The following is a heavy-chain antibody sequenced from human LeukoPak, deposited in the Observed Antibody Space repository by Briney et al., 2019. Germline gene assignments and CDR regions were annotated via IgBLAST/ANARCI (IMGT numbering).Heavy chain of an antibody. D-gene: IGHD3-10*01. CDR3: AKGKWFGELLGIDY. Sequence: PGGSLRLSCAASGFTFSSYWMHWVRQAPGKGLVWVSRINSDGSDTSYADSVKGRFTISRDNAKNTLYLQMNSLRAEDTAVYYCAKGKWFGELLGIDYWGQGTLVTVSS. CDR2: INSDGSDT. CDR1: GFTFSSYW. V-gene: IGHV3-74*01. J-gene: IGHJ4*02.